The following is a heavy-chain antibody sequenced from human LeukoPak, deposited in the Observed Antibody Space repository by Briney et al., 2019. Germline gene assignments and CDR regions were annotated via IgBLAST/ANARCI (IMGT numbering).Heavy chain of an antibody. CDR3: ARDSQLYGDYLDY. CDR2: IYSGGST. J-gene: IGHJ4*02. V-gene: IGHV3-53*01. CDR1: GFTVSSNY. Sequence: PGGSLRLSCAASGFTVSSNYMSWVRQAPGKGLEWISVIYSGGSTYYADSVKGRFTISRDNSKNTLYLQMNSLRAEDTAVYYCARDSQLYGDYLDYWGQGTLVTVSS. D-gene: IGHD4-17*01.